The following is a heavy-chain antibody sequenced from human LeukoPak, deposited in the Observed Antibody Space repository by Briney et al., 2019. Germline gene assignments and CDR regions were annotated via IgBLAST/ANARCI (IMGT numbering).Heavy chain of an antibody. CDR3: ARDDPVAGTPFGMDV. CDR2: INPNSGGT. J-gene: IGHJ6*02. CDR1: GYTFTGYY. D-gene: IGHD6-19*01. V-gene: IGHV1-2*02. Sequence: ASVKVSCKASGYTFTGYYMHWVRQAPGQGLEWMGWINPNSGGTNYAQKFQGRVTMTRDTSISTAYMELSRLRPDDTAVYYCARDDPVAGTPFGMDVWGQGTTVTVSS.